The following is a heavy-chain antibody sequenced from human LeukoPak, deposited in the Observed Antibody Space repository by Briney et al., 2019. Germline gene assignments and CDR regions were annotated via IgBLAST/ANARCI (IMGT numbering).Heavy chain of an antibody. J-gene: IGHJ5*02. CDR2: INHSGST. V-gene: IGHV4-34*01. Sequence: PSETLSLTCAVYGGSFSGYYWSWIRQPPGKGLEWIGEINHSGSTNYNPSLKSRVTISVDRSKNQFSLKLSSVTAADTAVYYCARGVLEVLGANWFDPWGQGTLVTVSS. CDR3: ARGVLEVLGANWFDP. CDR1: GGSFSGYY. D-gene: IGHD3-3*02.